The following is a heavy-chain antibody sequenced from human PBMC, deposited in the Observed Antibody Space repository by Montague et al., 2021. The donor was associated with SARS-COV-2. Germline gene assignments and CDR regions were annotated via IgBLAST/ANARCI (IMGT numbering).Heavy chain of an antibody. D-gene: IGHD3-22*01. CDR2: INHSGST. Sequence: TLSLTCAVHGGSFSGYYWSWIRQPPGKGLEWIGEINHSGSTNYNPSLKSRVTISVDTSKNQFSLKLSSVTAADTAVYYCARGAPTISMIVVVITGAGWYFDLWGRGTLVTVSS. V-gene: IGHV4-34*01. CDR3: ARGAPTISMIVVVITGAGWYFDL. CDR1: GGSFSGYY. J-gene: IGHJ2*01.